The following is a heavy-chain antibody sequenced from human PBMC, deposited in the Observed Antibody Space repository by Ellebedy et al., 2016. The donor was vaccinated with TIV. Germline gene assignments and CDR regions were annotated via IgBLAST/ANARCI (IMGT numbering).Heavy chain of an antibody. CDR3: ARWIVVAGGFDY. Sequence: MPSETLSLTCTVSVYSISSGYNWGWIRQPPGKGLEWIGGISYSGSTYYNPSLKSRVTISVDTSKNQFSLKLISVTAADTAVYYCARWIVVAGGFDYWGQGTLVTVSS. J-gene: IGHJ4*02. V-gene: IGHV4-38-2*02. D-gene: IGHD6-19*01. CDR2: ISYSGST. CDR1: VYSISSGYN.